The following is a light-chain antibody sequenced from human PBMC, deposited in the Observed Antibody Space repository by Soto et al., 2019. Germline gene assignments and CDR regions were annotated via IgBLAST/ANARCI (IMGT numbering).Light chain of an antibody. CDR2: DAS. Sequence: EIVLTQSPATLSLSPGERATLSCRASQSVSSYLAWYQQKPGQAPRLLIYDASNRATGIPARFSGSGSGTDFTLTISSLEPEDFADYYCQQRRYSLTFGGGTKVEIK. V-gene: IGKV3-11*01. CDR1: QSVSSY. J-gene: IGKJ4*01. CDR3: QQRRYSLT.